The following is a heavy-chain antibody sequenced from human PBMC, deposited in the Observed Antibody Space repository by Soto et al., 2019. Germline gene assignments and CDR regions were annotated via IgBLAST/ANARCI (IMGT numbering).Heavy chain of an antibody. CDR1: GYTFTSYA. Sequence: ASVKVSCKASGYTFTSYAMNWVRQAPGQGLEWIGWINTNTGNPTYAQGFTGRFVFSLDTSVSTAYLQICSLKAEDTAVYYCARDFADYDILTGSNWFDPWGRGTLVTVSS. CDR2: INTNTGNP. V-gene: IGHV7-4-1*01. J-gene: IGHJ5*02. CDR3: ARDFADYDILTGSNWFDP. D-gene: IGHD3-9*01.